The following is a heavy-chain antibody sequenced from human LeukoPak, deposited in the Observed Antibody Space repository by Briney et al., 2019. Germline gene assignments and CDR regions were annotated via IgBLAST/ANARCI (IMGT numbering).Heavy chain of an antibody. Sequence: PSETLSLTCAVSGYSISSGYYWGWIRQPPGKGLEWIGSIYHSGSNYYNPSLKSRVTISVDTSKNQFSLKLSSVTAADTAVYYCASGPIVVVTATFDYWGQGTLVTVSS. D-gene: IGHD2-21*02. CDR3: ASGPIVVVTATFDY. V-gene: IGHV4-38-2*01. CDR1: GYSISSGYY. J-gene: IGHJ4*02. CDR2: IYHSGSN.